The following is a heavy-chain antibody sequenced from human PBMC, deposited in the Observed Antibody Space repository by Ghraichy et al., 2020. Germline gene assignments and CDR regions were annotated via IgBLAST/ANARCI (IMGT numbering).Heavy chain of an antibody. CDR2: VSGYGGGT. V-gene: IGHV3-23*01. J-gene: IGHJ6*02. Sequence: GGSLTLSCAASGFTFNDYAMSWVRQAPGKGLEWVSGVSGYGGGTYYADSVKGRFTISRDNSKSTVYLQMNSLRADDTAVYYCAKEWGTDYYYYAMDVWGQGTTVTVSS. CDR3: AKEWGTDYYYYAMDV. D-gene: IGHD2-8*02. CDR1: GFTFNDYA.